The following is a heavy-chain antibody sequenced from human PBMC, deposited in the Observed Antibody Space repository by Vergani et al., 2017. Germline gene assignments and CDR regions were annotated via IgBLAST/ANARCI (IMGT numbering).Heavy chain of an antibody. CDR2: ISSSHSII. J-gene: IGHJ6*02. CDR1: GFTFSRYN. D-gene: IGHD3-10*01. CDR3: ARVGSGSYEYYYNYYSMDV. V-gene: IGHV3-48*01. Sequence: EVQLLESGGGLVQPGGSLRLSCAVSGFTFSRYNMNWVRQAPGKGLEWVSYISSSHSIIYYADSVKGRFTISRDNAKNSLYLQMNSLRAEDTAGYYCARVGSGSYEYYYNYYSMDVWGQGTTVTVSS.